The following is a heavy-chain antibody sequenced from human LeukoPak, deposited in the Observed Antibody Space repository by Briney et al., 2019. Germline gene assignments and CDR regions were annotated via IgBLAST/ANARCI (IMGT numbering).Heavy chain of an antibody. Sequence: PSETLSLTCTVSGGSIIDYYWSWIRQPPGKGLEWIGYIYHSGSASYNPSLKSRATMSVDTSKNQLSLNLSSVTAADTAMYYCATGANWFDPRGQGALVIVSS. J-gene: IGHJ5*02. CDR3: ATGANWFDP. V-gene: IGHV4-59*01. CDR2: IYHSGSA. CDR1: GGSIIDYY.